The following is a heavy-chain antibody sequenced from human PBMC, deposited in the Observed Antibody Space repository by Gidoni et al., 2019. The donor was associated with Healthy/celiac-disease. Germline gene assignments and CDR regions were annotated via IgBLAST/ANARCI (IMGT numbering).Heavy chain of an antibody. CDR3: ARGPTYYYDSSGYYPSFDY. J-gene: IGHJ4*02. CDR1: GGSFSGYY. D-gene: IGHD3-22*01. CDR2: INHSGST. V-gene: IGHV4-34*01. Sequence: QVQLQQWGAGLLKPSETLSLTCAVYGGSFSGYYWSWIRQPPGKGLEWIGEINHSGSTNYNPSLKSRVTISVDTSKIQFSLKLSSVTAADTAVYYCARGPTYYYDSSGYYPSFDYWGQGTLVTVSS.